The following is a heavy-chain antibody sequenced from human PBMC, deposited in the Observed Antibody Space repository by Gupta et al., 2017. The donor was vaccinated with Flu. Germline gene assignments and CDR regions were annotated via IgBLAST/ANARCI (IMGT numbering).Heavy chain of an antibody. CDR3: AKGRTINPRRTIFGVVSVRRNPRYYFDY. J-gene: IGHJ4*02. V-gene: IGHV3-23*01. D-gene: IGHD3-3*01. Sequence: GSGGSTYYADSVKGRFTISRDNSKNTLYLQMNSLRAEDTAVYYCAKGRTINPRRTIFGVVSVRRNPRYYFDYWGQGTLVTVSS. CDR2: GSGGST.